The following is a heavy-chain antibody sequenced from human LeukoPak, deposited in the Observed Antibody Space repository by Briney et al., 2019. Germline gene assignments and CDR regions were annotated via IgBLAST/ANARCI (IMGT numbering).Heavy chain of an antibody. CDR1: GYTFTSYY. Sequence: ASVKVSCKASGYTFTSYYMHWVRQAPGQGLEWMGIINPSGGSTSYAQKFQGRVTMTRDTSTSTVYMELSSLRSEDTAVYYCARSADTAVATGAFDIWGQGTMVTVSS. J-gene: IGHJ3*02. D-gene: IGHD5-18*01. CDR3: ARSADTAVATGAFDI. CDR2: INPSGGST. V-gene: IGHV1-46*01.